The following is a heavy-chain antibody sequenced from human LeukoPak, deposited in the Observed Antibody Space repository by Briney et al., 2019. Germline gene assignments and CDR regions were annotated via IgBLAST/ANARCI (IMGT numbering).Heavy chain of an antibody. V-gene: IGHV4-38-2*01. CDR1: GYSISSGYY. D-gene: IGHD6-19*01. J-gene: IGHJ4*02. CDR3: ARVQESVAGHFDY. Sequence: SETLSLTCAVSGYSISSGYYWGWIRQPPGKVLEWIGSIYHSGSTYYNPSLKSRVTISVDTSKNQFSLKLSSVTAADTAVYYCARVQESVAGHFDYWGQGTLVTVSS. CDR2: IYHSGST.